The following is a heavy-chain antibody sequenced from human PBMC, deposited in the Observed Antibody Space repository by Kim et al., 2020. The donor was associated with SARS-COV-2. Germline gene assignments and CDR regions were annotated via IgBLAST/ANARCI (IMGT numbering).Heavy chain of an antibody. CDR1: GFTFNTYA. V-gene: IGHV3-23*03. D-gene: IGHD3-10*01. J-gene: IGHJ3*02. CDR3: AKDRLMHDYYSSGSYRDAFDM. Sequence: GGSLRLSCAASGFTFNTYAMSWVRQAPGKGLEWVSVIFGGGTTTYYADSVKGRFTISRDNSKNTLYLQMNSLRAEDTAVYHCAKDRLMHDYYSSGSYRDAFDMWGQGTMVTVSS. CDR2: IFGGGTTT.